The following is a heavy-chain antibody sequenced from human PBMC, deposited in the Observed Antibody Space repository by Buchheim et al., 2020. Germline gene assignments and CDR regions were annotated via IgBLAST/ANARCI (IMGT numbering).Heavy chain of an antibody. V-gene: IGHV3-74*01. CDR2: IHSDGSST. Sequence: EVQLVESGGDLVQPGGSLRLSCAASGFTFSIYWMHWVRQAPGKGLVWVSRIHSDGSSTDHADSVKGRFTISRDNAKNTLYLKMNSLRAEDTAVYYCTNLAEQPGRNYWGQGTL. CDR1: GFTFSIYW. CDR3: TNLAEQPGRNY. D-gene: IGHD6-13*01. J-gene: IGHJ4*02.